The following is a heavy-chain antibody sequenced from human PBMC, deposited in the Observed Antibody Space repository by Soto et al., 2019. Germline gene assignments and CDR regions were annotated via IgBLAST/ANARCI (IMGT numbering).Heavy chain of an antibody. CDR1: GYTFVSYG. CDR2: ISPYNGNT. Sequence: QIQLVQSAAEVKKPGASVKVSCKTSGYTFVSYGISWVRQAPGQGLEWMGWISPYNGNTNFAQRFRGRVTLTTDTSTDIVYMDLGSLKSDDTAVYYCARDQDFFDSSGYYDHCGQGTVITVSS. CDR3: ARDQDFFDSSGYYDH. D-gene: IGHD3-22*01. J-gene: IGHJ5*02. V-gene: IGHV1-18*04.